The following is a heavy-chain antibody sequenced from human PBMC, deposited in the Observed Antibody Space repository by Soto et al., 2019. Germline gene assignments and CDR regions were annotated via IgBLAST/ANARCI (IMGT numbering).Heavy chain of an antibody. CDR2: IIPIFGTA. V-gene: IGHV1-69*12. CDR1: GGTFSSYA. J-gene: IGHJ6*02. CDR3: AREVRGEQQLVLSYYYGMDV. D-gene: IGHD6-13*01. Sequence: QVQLVQSGAEVKKPGSSVKVSCKASGGTFSSYAISWVRQAPGQGLEWMGGIIPIFGTANYAQKFQGRVTITADESTSTAYMELSSLRSEDTAVYYCAREVRGEQQLVLSYYYGMDVWGQGTTVTVSS.